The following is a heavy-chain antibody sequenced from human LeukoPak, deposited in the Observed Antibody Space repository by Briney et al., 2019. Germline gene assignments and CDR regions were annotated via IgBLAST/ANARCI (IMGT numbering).Heavy chain of an antibody. Sequence: GGSLRLSCAASGFTFSSYAMSWVRQAPGKGLAWVSAITGSGGSTYYADSVKGRFTISRDNSKNTLYLQMNSLRAEDTAVYYCAKDKDTIFGTIWDYWGQGTLVTVSS. V-gene: IGHV3-23*01. CDR3: AKDKDTIFGTIWDY. D-gene: IGHD3-3*01. CDR1: GFTFSSYA. CDR2: ITGSGGST. J-gene: IGHJ4*02.